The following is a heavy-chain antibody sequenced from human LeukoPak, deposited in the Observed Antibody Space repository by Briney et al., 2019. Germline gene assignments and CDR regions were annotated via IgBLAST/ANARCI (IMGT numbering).Heavy chain of an antibody. CDR3: ARPKRRYYYDSSGPRYEFDY. J-gene: IGHJ4*02. CDR1: GGSFSGYY. CDR2: INHSGST. Sequence: PSETLSLTCAVYGGSFSGYYWSWIRQPPGKGLEWIGEINHSGSTNYNPSLKSRVTISVDTSKNQFSLKLSSVTAADTAVYYCARPKRRYYYDSSGPRYEFDYWGQGTLVTVAS. D-gene: IGHD3-22*01. V-gene: IGHV4-34*01.